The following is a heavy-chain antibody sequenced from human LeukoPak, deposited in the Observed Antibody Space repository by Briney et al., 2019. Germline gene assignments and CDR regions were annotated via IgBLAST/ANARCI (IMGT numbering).Heavy chain of an antibody. D-gene: IGHD3-16*02. Sequence: SETLSLTRTVSGGSISSYYWSWIRQPPGKGLEWIGYIHYSGNSNYNSSLKSRVIMSVDTSKNQFSLKLSSVTAADTAMYYCTTWGYPLIWGQGTMVTVSS. V-gene: IGHV4-59*01. J-gene: IGHJ3*02. CDR3: TTWGYPLI. CDR1: GGSISSYY. CDR2: IHYSGNS.